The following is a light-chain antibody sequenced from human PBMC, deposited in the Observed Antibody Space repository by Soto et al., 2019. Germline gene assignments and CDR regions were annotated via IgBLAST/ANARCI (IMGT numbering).Light chain of an antibody. CDR1: SSDVGGYDH. V-gene: IGLV2-8*01. CDR2: EVT. Sequence: QSALTQPPSASGSPGQSVTIPCTGTSSDVGGYDHVSWYQQHPGKAPKLMIYEVTKGPAGVPDRFSGSKSGNTASLTVSGLQAEDEADYYCSSDAGNYNYVFGTGTKVTVL. CDR3: SSDAGNYNYV. J-gene: IGLJ1*01.